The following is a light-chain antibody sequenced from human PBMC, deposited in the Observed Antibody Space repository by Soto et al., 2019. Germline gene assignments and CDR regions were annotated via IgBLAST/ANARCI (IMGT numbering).Light chain of an antibody. Sequence: QSALTQPASVSGSPGQSITISCTGTSSDVGAYNYVSWYQQHPGKAPKLMIYEVSNRPSGIPDRFSGSRSGTSATLGITGLQPGDEADYYCGTWDSSLSAGVFGGGTKVTVL. V-gene: IGLV2-14*01. CDR3: GTWDSSLSAGV. CDR2: EVS. J-gene: IGLJ3*02. CDR1: SSDVGAYNY.